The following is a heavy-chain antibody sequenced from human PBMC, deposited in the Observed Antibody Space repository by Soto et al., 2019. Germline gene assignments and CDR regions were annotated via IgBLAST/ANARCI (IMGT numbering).Heavy chain of an antibody. CDR3: AKGLLWFVEFLSSFDY. Sequence: QVQLVESGGGVVQPGRSLRLSCAASGFTFSSYGVHWVRQAPGKGLEWVAVISYDGSNKYYADSVKGRFTISRDNSKNTLYLQMNSLRAEDTAVYYCAKGLLWFVEFLSSFDYWGQGTLVTVSS. CDR2: ISYDGSNK. J-gene: IGHJ4*02. CDR1: GFTFSSYG. V-gene: IGHV3-30*18. D-gene: IGHD3-10*01.